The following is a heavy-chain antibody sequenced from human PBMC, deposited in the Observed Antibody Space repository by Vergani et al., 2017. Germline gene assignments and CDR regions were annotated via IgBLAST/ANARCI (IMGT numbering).Heavy chain of an antibody. J-gene: IGHJ6*03. D-gene: IGHD1-26*01. V-gene: IGHV3-23*01. CDR1: GFSFSMFA. Sequence: EEQLLESGGGVEKPGGSLRLSCAASGFSFSMFAMSWVRQAPGKGLEWVSIISAGGGGTYYADSVRGRFTISRDNSKNTLSLQMNSLRVEDTAIYWCASQWGRTVDMCCDGASCNYYMDFWGKGTTVTVSS. CDR3: ASQWGRTVDMCCDGASCNYYMDF. CDR2: ISAGGGGT.